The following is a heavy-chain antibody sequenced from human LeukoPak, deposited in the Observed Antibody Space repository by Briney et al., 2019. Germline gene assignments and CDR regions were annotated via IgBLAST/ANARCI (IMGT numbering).Heavy chain of an antibody. J-gene: IGHJ2*01. CDR2: ISDDGRNK. CDR3: AKDADTATIIYWYFDL. D-gene: IGHD5-18*01. V-gene: IGHV3-30*18. Sequence: HPGGSLRLSCAASGFSFRNYGMHWVRHAPGKGLEWVAVISDDGRNKYYADSVRGRFTISRDNSKNMLYLQMNNLRPEDTAVYHCAKDADTATIIYWYFDLWGRGTLVTVSS. CDR1: GFSFRNYG.